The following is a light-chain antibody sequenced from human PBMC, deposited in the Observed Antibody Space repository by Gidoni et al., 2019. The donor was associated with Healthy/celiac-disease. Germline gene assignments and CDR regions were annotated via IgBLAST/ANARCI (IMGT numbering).Light chain of an antibody. CDR2: AAS. CDR3: QQSYSTPWT. V-gene: IGKV1-39*01. Sequence: DIQMTQSPSSLSASVGDRVTIPCRASQSSSSYLYWYQQKPGKAPKLLIYAASSLQSGVPSRFSSSGSGTDFPLTISSLQPEDFTTYYCQQSYSTPWTFGQGTRVEIK. J-gene: IGKJ1*01. CDR1: QSSSSY.